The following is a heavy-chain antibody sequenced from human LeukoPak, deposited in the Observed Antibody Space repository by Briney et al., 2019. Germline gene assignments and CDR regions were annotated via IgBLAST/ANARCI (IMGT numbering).Heavy chain of an antibody. Sequence: PSETLSLTCAVSGGSIAIRNYYWAWIRQSPGRGLEWLGSVYSSGSVYYNPSLKSRVTISVLTSKNRFSLKLSSVTAADTAVYYCATLTGGDDAFDIWGQGTMVTVSS. V-gene: IGHV4-39*07. D-gene: IGHD4-23*01. CDR2: VYSSGSV. CDR1: GGSIAIRNYY. CDR3: ATLTGGDDAFDI. J-gene: IGHJ3*02.